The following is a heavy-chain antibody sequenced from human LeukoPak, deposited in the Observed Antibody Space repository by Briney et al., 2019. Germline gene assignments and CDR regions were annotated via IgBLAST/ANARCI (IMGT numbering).Heavy chain of an antibody. V-gene: IGHV1-3*02. CDR2: SNAGNGNT. CDR3: AGVSSPPPDYYYYYMDV. D-gene: IGHD2-15*01. Sequence: ASVKVSCKASGYTFTSYAMHWVRQAPGQRLEWMGWSNAGNGNTKYSQEFQGRVTITRDTSASTAYMELSSLRSEDTAVYYCAGVSSPPPDYYYYYMDVWGKGTTVTVSS. CDR1: GYTFTSYA. J-gene: IGHJ6*03.